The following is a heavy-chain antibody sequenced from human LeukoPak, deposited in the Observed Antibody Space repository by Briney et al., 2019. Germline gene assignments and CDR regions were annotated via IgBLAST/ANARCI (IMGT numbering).Heavy chain of an antibody. D-gene: IGHD2-2*02. Sequence: GASVKVSCKASGYTFTGYYMHWVRQAPGQGLEWMGWINPNSGGTNYAQKFRGRVTMTRDTSISTAYMELSRLRSDDTAVYYCARMGYCSSTSCYTLLDYWGQGTLVTVSS. J-gene: IGHJ4*02. CDR2: INPNSGGT. V-gene: IGHV1-2*02. CDR1: GYTFTGYY. CDR3: ARMGYCSSTSCYTLLDY.